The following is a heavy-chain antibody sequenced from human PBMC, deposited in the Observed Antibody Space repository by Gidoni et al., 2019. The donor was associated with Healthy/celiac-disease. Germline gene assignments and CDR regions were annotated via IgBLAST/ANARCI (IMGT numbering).Heavy chain of an antibody. CDR3: ARDRVVMVYAITPYWYFDL. CDR2: ISSSSSTI. J-gene: IGHJ2*01. D-gene: IGHD2-8*01. CDR1: GFTFSSYS. V-gene: IGHV3-48*04. Sequence: CPASGFTFSSYSMNWVRQAPGKGLEWVSYISSSSSTIYYADSVKGRFTISRDNAKNSLYLQMNSLRAEDTAVYYCARDRVVMVYAITPYWYFDLWGRGTLVTVSS.